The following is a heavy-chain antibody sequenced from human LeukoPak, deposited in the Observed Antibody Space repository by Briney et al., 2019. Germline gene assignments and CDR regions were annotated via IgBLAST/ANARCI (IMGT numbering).Heavy chain of an antibody. J-gene: IGHJ4*02. D-gene: IGHD4-23*01. Sequence: SETLSLTCTVSGGSISSYYWSWIRQPPGEGLEWIGYIYYSGSTNYNPSLKSRVTISVDTSKNQFSLRLSSVTAADTAVYYCARATLPGGNVDYWGQGTLVTVSS. CDR2: IYYSGST. CDR3: ARATLPGGNVDY. CDR1: GGSISSYY. V-gene: IGHV4-59*01.